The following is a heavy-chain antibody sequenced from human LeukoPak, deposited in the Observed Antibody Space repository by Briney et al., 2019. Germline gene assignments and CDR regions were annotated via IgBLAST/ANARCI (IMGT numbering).Heavy chain of an antibody. CDR2: ITSTSSYI. CDR1: GFTFSSYN. V-gene: IGHV3-21*06. CDR3: ARDPYSGSYGPYYYYYMDV. J-gene: IGHJ6*03. D-gene: IGHD1-26*01. Sequence: GGSLRLSCAASGFTFSSYNMNWVRQAPGKGPEWVSSITSTSSYIYYADSVKGRFTISRDNAKNSLYLQMDSLRVEDTAVYYCARDPYSGSYGPYYYYYMDVWGKGTTVTISS.